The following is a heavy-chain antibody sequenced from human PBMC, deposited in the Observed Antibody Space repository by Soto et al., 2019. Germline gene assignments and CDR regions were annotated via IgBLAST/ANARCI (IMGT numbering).Heavy chain of an antibody. D-gene: IGHD3-10*01. Sequence: QVQLVQSGAEVKKPGSSVKVSCKNSGVSFNNNGIGWVRQAPGHGLEWMGGVSPPFRTSNYARKFQGRISITADASTGTVNMELSSLTSEDTAQYYCARVLYCGSGSYSPYGMDVWGQGTTVTVSS. V-gene: IGHV1-69*01. CDR1: GVSFNNNG. CDR2: VSPPFRTS. CDR3: ARVLYCGSGSYSPYGMDV. J-gene: IGHJ6*02.